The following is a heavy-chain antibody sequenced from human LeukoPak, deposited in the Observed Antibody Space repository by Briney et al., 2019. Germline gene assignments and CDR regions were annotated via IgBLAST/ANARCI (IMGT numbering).Heavy chain of an antibody. CDR2: ISGSGGST. CDR1: GFTFSSYA. J-gene: IGHJ5*02. V-gene: IGHV3-23*01. D-gene: IGHD3-22*01. Sequence: GGSLRPSCAASGFTFSSYAMSWVRQAPGKGLEWVSAISGSGGSTYYADSVKGRFTISRDNSKNTLYLQMNSLRAEDTAVYYCAKVSYYYDSSGYYSGWFDPWGQGTLVTVSS. CDR3: AKVSYYYDSSGYYSGWFDP.